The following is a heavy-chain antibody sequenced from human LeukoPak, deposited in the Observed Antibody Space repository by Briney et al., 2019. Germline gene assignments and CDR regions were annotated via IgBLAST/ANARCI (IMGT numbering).Heavy chain of an antibody. CDR2: VHYSGST. CDR1: GGSIRITTYY. Sequence: QLQLQESGPGLVKPSETLSLTCTVSGGSIRITTYYWGWIRQPPGKGLEWIGSVHYSGSTFYNPSLKSRVTISVDTSKNQFSLKLSSVTAADTAVYYCARTIYYGGNFFDYWGQGTLVTVSS. D-gene: IGHD4-23*01. V-gene: IGHV4-39*07. CDR3: ARTIYYGGNFFDY. J-gene: IGHJ4*02.